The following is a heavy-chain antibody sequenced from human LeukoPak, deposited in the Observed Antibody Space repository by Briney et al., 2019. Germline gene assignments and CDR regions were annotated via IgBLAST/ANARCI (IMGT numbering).Heavy chain of an antibody. J-gene: IGHJ4*02. CDR3: ARSVTRIAVAGTPPYFDY. V-gene: IGHV4-34*01. CDR1: GGFFSGYY. Sequence: SETLSLTCAVYGGFFSGYYWSWIRQPPGKGLEWIGEINHSGSTNYNPSLKSRVTISVDTSKNQFSLKLSSVTAADTAVYYCARSVTRIAVAGTPPYFDYWGQGTLVTVSS. CDR2: INHSGST. D-gene: IGHD6-19*01.